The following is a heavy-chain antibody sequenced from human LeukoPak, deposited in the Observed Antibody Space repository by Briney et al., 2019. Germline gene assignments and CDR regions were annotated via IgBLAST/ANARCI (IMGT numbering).Heavy chain of an antibody. J-gene: IGHJ4*02. CDR1: GFTFSSYG. V-gene: IGHV3-30*02. Sequence: PGGSLRLSCAASGFTFSSYGMHWVRQAPGKGLEWVAFIRYDGSNKYYADSVKGRFTISRDNSKNTLYLQMNSLRAGDTAVYYCAKDLAAVAGYFDYWGQGTLVTVSS. CDR2: IRYDGSNK. CDR3: AKDLAAVAGYFDY. D-gene: IGHD6-19*01.